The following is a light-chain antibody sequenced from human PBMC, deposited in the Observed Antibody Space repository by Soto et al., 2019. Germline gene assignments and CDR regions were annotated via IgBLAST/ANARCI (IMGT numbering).Light chain of an antibody. Sequence: PGERATLSCRPSQSVSSSYLAWYQQKPGQAPRLLIYGASTRATGLPARFSGSGSGTDFTLTISSLQSEDFAVYYCQQYNTWPPITFGQGTRLEIK. CDR3: QQYNTWPPIT. CDR2: GAS. CDR1: QSVSSSY. V-gene: IGKV3-15*01. J-gene: IGKJ5*01.